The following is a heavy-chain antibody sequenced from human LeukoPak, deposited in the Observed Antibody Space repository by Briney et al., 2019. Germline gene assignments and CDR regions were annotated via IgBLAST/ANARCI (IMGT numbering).Heavy chain of an antibody. D-gene: IGHD2-15*01. Sequence: GGSLRLSCAASGLTFSNYAMSWVRQAPGKGPEWVSSITSNGGKTYYADSVKGRFTISRDNSKNTLYLQMNSLRAEDTAVYSCAKGQYCSGSTCYWYFAFWGRGTLVTVSS. CDR3: AKGQYCSGSTCYWYFAF. CDR1: GLTFSNYA. J-gene: IGHJ2*01. CDR2: ITSNGGKT. V-gene: IGHV3-23*01.